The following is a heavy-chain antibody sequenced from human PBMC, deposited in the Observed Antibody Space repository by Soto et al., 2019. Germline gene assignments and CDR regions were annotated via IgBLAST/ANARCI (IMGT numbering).Heavy chain of an antibody. V-gene: IGHV4-31*03. CDR3: ARSPSYDYVWGRYRYVWFDP. CDR1: GGSISSGGYY. J-gene: IGHJ5*02. Sequence: PSETLSLTCTVSGGSISSGGYYWSWIRQHPGKGLEWIGYIYYSGSTYYNPSLKSRVTISVDTSKNQFSLKLSSVTAADTAVYYCARSPSYDYVWGRYRYVWFDPWGQGTLVTVSS. D-gene: IGHD3-16*02. CDR2: IYYSGST.